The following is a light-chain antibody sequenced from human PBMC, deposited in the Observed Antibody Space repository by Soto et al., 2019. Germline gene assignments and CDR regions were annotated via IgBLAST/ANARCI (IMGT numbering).Light chain of an antibody. CDR2: GDS. Sequence: QSVLTQPPSVSGAPGQRVTISCTGSSSNIGAGYNVHWYQHVPGTAPKLLIYGDSNRPSGVPDRFSGSKSGTSASLAITGLQAEDEADYYCQSYDSSLSGWLFGGGTQRTVL. CDR1: SSNIGAGYN. CDR3: QSYDSSLSGWL. V-gene: IGLV1-40*01. J-gene: IGLJ3*02.